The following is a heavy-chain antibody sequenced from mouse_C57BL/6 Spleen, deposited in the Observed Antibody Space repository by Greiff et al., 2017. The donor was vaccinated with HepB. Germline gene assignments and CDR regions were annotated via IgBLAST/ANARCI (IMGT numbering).Heavy chain of an antibody. D-gene: IGHD1-1*01. CDR2: ISSGSSTI. Sequence: EVKLQESGGGLVKPGGSLKLSCAASGFTFSDYGMHWVRQAPEKGLEWVAYISSGSSTIYYADTVKGRFTISRDNAKNTLFLQMTSLRSEDTAMYYCARQGYYGSKDYWGQGTTLTVSS. V-gene: IGHV5-17*01. CDR1: GFTFSDYG. J-gene: IGHJ2*01. CDR3: ARQGYYGSKDY.